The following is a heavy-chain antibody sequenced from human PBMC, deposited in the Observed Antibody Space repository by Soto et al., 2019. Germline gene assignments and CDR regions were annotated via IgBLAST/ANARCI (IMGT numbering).Heavy chain of an antibody. J-gene: IGHJ6*02. CDR1: GYTFSGDY. V-gene: IGHV1-2*02. CDR2: INPNSGGT. CDR3: ARTYYYYYGMDV. Sequence: VSVKXSGKAAGYTFSGDYMHGLRQPPGQGREWMGWINPNSGGTNYAQKFRGRVTMTRDTSISTAYMELSRLRSDDTAVYYCARTYYYYYGMDVWGQGTTVTVSS.